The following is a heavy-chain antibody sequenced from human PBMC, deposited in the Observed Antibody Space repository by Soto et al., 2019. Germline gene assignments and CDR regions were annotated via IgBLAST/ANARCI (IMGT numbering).Heavy chain of an antibody. D-gene: IGHD2-15*01. CDR1: GFSLSTSGVG. Sequence: QITLKESGPPLVKPTQTLTLTCTFSGFSLSTSGVGVGWIRQPPGKALEWLALIYWDDDKRYSPSLTTRLTTTNLRTHNPLALNTTNMYRVDTATYYGAYVLVLVASYGMDVWGQGTTLTASS. V-gene: IGHV2-5*02. CDR2: IYWDDDK. CDR3: AYVLVLVASYGMDV. J-gene: IGHJ6*02.